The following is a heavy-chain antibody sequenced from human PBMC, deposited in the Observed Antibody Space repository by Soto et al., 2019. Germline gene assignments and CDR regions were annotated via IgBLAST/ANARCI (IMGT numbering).Heavy chain of an antibody. CDR3: AKDYTVAADPSSVILFDY. D-gene: IGHD2-15*01. J-gene: IGHJ4*02. CDR2: IIANGGT. CDR1: GFTFNHYA. Sequence: GGSLRLSCAASGFTFNHYAMSWVRQAPGKGLKWVSIIIANGGTFYADSVKGRFTISRDNSKNTVYLQMSSLRVEDTAIYYCAKDYTVAADPSSVILFDYWGQGALVTVSS. V-gene: IGHV3-23*01.